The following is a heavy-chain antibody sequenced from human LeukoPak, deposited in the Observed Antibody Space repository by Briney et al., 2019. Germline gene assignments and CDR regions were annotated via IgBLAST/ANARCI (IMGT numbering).Heavy chain of an antibody. CDR3: ARARGGYSSSFNWFDP. CDR2: IYYSGST. V-gene: IGHV4-39*06. J-gene: IGHJ5*02. CDR1: GGSISSSSYY. Sequence: SETLSLTCTVSGGSISSSSYYWGWIRQPPGKGLEWIGSIYYSGSTYYNPSLKSRVTISVDTSKNQFPLKLSSVTAADTAVYYCARARGGYSSSFNWFDPWGQGTLVTVSS. D-gene: IGHD6-13*01.